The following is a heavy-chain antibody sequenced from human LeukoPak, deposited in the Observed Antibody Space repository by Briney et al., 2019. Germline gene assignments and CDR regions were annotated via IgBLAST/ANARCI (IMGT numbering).Heavy chain of an antibody. V-gene: IGHV4-34*01. D-gene: IGHD5-12*01. J-gene: IGHJ6*02. CDR2: INHSGST. CDR3: ARGRARGPFSRYYYGMDV. CDR1: GGSFSGHY. Sequence: SETLSLTCAVYGGSFSGHYWSWIRQPPGKGLEWIGEINHSGSTNYNPSLKSRVTISVDTSKNQFSLKLSSVTAADTAVYYCARGRARGPFSRYYYGMDVWGQGTTVTVSS.